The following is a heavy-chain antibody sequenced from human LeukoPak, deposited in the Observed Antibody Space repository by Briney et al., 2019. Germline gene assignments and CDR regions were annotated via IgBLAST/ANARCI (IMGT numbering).Heavy chain of an antibody. Sequence: ASVKVSCKASGYTFTSYAMHWVRQAPGQRLEWMGWINAGNGNTKYSQKFQSRVTITRDTSASTAYMELSSLRSEDTAVYYCARAQVASGYSSGWYLDYWGQGTLVTVSS. CDR2: INAGNGNT. D-gene: IGHD6-19*01. V-gene: IGHV1-3*01. J-gene: IGHJ4*02. CDR3: ARAQVASGYSSGWYLDY. CDR1: GYTFTSYA.